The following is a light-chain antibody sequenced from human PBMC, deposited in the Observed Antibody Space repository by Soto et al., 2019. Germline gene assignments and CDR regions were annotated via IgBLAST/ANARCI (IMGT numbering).Light chain of an antibody. J-gene: IGLJ2*01. V-gene: IGLV1-40*01. CDR3: QSYDSSLSGVV. CDR2: GNN. Sequence: QSVLTQPPSVSVAPGQRVTISCTGSRANIGAGYDVHWYQQLPGTAPKLLIYGNNNRPSGVPDRFSGSKSGTSVSLAITGLQAEDEADYYCQSYDSSLSGVVFGGGTKLNVL. CDR1: RANIGAGYD.